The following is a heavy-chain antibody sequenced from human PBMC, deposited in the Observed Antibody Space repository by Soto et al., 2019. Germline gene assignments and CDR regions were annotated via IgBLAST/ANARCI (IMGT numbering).Heavy chain of an antibody. D-gene: IGHD1-26*01. CDR2: IRSKANSYAT. CDR1: GFTFSGSA. CDR3: SPGREFDI. V-gene: IGHV3-73*01. Sequence: AGSLRLSCAASGFTFSGSAMHWVRQASGKGLEWVGRIRSKANSYATAYAASVKGRFTISRDDSKNTAYLQMNSLKTEDTAVYYCSPGREFDIWGQGTMVTVSS. J-gene: IGHJ3*02.